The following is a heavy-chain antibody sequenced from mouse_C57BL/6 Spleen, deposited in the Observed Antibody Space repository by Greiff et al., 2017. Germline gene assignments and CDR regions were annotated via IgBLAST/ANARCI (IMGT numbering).Heavy chain of an antibody. CDR3: ARGAGSSNYFDY. Sequence: EVQLVESGGGLVKPGGSLKLSCAASGFTFSDYGMHWVRQAPEKGLEWVAYISSGSSTIYYADTVKGRFPISRDNAKNTLFLQMTSLRSEDTAMYYCARGAGSSNYFDYWGQGTTLTVSS. V-gene: IGHV5-17*01. J-gene: IGHJ2*01. CDR1: GFTFSDYG. D-gene: IGHD1-1*01. CDR2: ISSGSSTI.